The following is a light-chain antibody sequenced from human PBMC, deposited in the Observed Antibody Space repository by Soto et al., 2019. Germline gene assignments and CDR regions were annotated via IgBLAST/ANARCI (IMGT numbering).Light chain of an antibody. CDR1: QSVISDY. CDR3: QQYGTPTFN. J-gene: IGKJ2*01. CDR2: GAS. Sequence: EIVLTQSPGTLSLSPGEGATLSCGASQSVISDYLAWYQQKPGQPPRLLIFGASSRPTDIPVRFSGSGSGTYFTLTSARLGPEDFGVYYCQQYGTPTFNFGQGTKLEIK. V-gene: IGKV3-20*01.